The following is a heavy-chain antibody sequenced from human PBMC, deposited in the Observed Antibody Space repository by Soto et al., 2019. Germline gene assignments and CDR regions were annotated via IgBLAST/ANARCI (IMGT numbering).Heavy chain of an antibody. J-gene: IGHJ6*02. CDR2: ISAYNGNT. D-gene: IGHD3-22*01. Sequence: QVQLVQSGAEVKKPGASVKVSCKASGYTFTSYGISWVRQAPGQGLEWMGWISAYNGNTNYAQKLQGRVTMTTDTSTSTAYMALRSLRSDDTAVYYCAREGYYDSSGYSYYYYYGMDVWGQGTTVTVSS. CDR3: AREGYYDSSGYSYYYYYGMDV. V-gene: IGHV1-18*01. CDR1: GYTFTSYG.